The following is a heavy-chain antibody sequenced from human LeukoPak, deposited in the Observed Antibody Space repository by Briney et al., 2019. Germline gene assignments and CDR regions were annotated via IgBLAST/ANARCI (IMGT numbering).Heavy chain of an antibody. CDR2: IRSDHTT. CDR3: ARVPSGYGYKFILKKYWFDP. V-gene: IGHV3-23*01. Sequence: GGSLRLSCAASRFTFSSRAMSWVRQAPGKGLEWVSSIRSDHTTRYADSVKGRFTISRDNSKNTMYLQMNSLRAEDTAVYYCARVPSGYGYKFILKKYWFDPWGQGTLVTVSS. D-gene: IGHD5-18*01. J-gene: IGHJ5*02. CDR1: RFTFSSRA.